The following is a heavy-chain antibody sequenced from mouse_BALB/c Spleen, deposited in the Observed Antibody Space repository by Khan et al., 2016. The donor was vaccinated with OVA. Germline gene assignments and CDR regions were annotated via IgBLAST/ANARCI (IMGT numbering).Heavy chain of an antibody. D-gene: IGHD4-1*01. Sequence: EVELVESGPELVEPGASVKMSCKASGYTFTNYVMHWVKQKPGQGLEWIGYINPYNAGTRYNEKFKGKATLTSDISSTTAYMELNSLTSEDSAVYYCAREASSWDFSFPYWGQGTLVTVSA. CDR3: AREASSWDFSFPY. J-gene: IGHJ3*01. V-gene: IGHV1S136*01. CDR2: INPYNAGT. CDR1: GYTFTNYV.